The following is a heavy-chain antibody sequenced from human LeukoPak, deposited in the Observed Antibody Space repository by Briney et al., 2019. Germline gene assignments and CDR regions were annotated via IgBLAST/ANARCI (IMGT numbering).Heavy chain of an antibody. J-gene: IGHJ4*02. CDR1: GFTFSSYS. CDR2: ISRSSNYK. Sequence: PGGSLRLSCAASGFTFSSYSMNWVRQAPGKGLEWVSSISRSSNYKYYADSVKGRFTISRDNAKNSLYLQMNSLRAEDTALYYCAKSRGSYWVPEFDYWGQGTLVTVSS. V-gene: IGHV3-21*01. D-gene: IGHD1-26*01. CDR3: AKSRGSYWVPEFDY.